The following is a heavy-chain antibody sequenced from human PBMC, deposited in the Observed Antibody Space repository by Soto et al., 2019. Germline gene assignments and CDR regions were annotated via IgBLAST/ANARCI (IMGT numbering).Heavy chain of an antibody. CDR3: AKENLITIFGVVKYYFDY. J-gene: IGHJ4*02. V-gene: IGHV3-23*01. D-gene: IGHD3-3*01. CDR1: VLTFSTYA. Sequence: EVQLLESGGGLVQPGGSLRLSCEAFVLTFSTYAMSWVRRAPGKGLEWVSAIRGSGGSTSYADPVKGRFTISRDNPKNTLYLQMNSLRAEDTAVYYCAKENLITIFGVVKYYFDYWGQGTLVTVSS. CDR2: IRGSGGST.